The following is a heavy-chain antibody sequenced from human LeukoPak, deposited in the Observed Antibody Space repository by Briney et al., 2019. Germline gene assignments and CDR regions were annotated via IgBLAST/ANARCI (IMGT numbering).Heavy chain of an antibody. CDR2: ISIGGDTT. D-gene: IGHD3-3*01. J-gene: IGHJ5*02. V-gene: IGHV3-23*01. CDR3: ARGENLRLPGWFDP. CDR1: GFTFSSHG. Sequence: GGSLRLSCAASGFTFSSHGMCWVRQAPGRGLEWVSSISIGGDTTYSDSVKGRFTISRDNSKNTLYLQMNSLRAEDTAVYYCARGENLRLPGWFDPWGQGTLVTVSS.